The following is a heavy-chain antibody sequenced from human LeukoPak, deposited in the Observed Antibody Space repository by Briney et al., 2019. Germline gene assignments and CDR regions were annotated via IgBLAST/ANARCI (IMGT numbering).Heavy chain of an antibody. CDR2: IRSAGDT. J-gene: IGHJ5*02. CDR3: ARGRIYCSSTSCHWNWFDP. V-gene: IGHV3-13*01. D-gene: IGHD2-2*01. Sequence: GGVLGLFSSTSCFFLRCYDLDLGRAARRKTLASGSTIRSAGDTYYPGSVKGRFTISRENAKNSLYLQMNSLRAGDTAVYYCARGRIYCSSTSCHWNWFDPWGQGTLVTVSS. CDR1: CFFLRCYD.